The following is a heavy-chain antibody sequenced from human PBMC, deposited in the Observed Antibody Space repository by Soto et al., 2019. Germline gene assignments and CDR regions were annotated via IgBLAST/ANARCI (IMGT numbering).Heavy chain of an antibody. D-gene: IGHD3-22*01. CDR3: AATLDWSSYDFGGFAS. Sequence: SVKVSCKGSGFTFSKAAVQWVRQARGQGLEWIGWIVVARGKTDYAPNLQERVTITRDMSTTTASMELNDLSSDDRAGYSCAATLDWSSYDFGGFASWGQGTLVTVSS. CDR1: GFTFSKAA. J-gene: IGHJ4*02. V-gene: IGHV1-58*01. CDR2: IVVARGKT.